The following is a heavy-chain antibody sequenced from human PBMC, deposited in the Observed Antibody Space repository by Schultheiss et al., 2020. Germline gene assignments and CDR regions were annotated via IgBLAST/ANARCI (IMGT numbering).Heavy chain of an antibody. D-gene: IGHD3-16*01. CDR1: GGSISSGGYY. V-gene: IGHV4-39*07. CDR2: IYYSGST. Sequence: SETLSLTCTVSGGSISSGGYYWGWIRQPPGKGLEWIGSIYYSGSTYYNPSLKSRVTMSVDTSKNQFSLKLSSVTAEDTAVYYCARAGELLGYYYGMDVWGKGTTVNV. CDR3: ARAGELLGYYYGMDV. J-gene: IGHJ6*04.